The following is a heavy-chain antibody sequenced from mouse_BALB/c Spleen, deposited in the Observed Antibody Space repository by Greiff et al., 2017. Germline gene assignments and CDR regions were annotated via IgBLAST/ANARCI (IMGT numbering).Heavy chain of an antibody. Sequence: VQLQQSGPELVKPGASVKMSCKASGYTFTDYVISWVKQRTGQGLEWIGEIYPGSGSTYYNEKFKGKATLTADKSSNTAYMQLSSLTSEDSAVYFCARSDYDYDGAWFAYWGQGTLVTVSA. J-gene: IGHJ3*01. CDR1: GYTFTDYV. CDR3: ARSDYDYDGAWFAY. D-gene: IGHD2-4*01. CDR2: IYPGSGST. V-gene: IGHV1-77*01.